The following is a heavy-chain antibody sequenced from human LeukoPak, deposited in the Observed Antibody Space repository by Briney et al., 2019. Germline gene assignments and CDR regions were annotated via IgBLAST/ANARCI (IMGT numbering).Heavy chain of an antibody. CDR3: AGSTAVAVLFGY. CDR2: INHSGST. CDR1: GGSFSGYY. D-gene: IGHD6-19*01. J-gene: IGHJ4*02. Sequence: SETLSLTCAVYGGSFSGYYWSWIRQPPGKGLEWIGEINHSGSTNYNPSLKSRVTILVDTSKNQFSLKLSSVTAADTAVYYCAGSTAVAVLFGYWGQGTLVTVSS. V-gene: IGHV4-34*01.